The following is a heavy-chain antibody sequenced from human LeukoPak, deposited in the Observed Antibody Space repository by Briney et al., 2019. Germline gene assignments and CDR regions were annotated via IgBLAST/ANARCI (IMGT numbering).Heavy chain of an antibody. CDR3: AGGGDRYYFDY. D-gene: IGHD2-21*02. V-gene: IGHV1-69*13. CDR1: GGTFSSYA. J-gene: IGHJ4*02. Sequence: SVKVSCKASGGTFSSYAISWVRQAPGQGLQWMGGIIPIFGTANYAQKFQGRVTITADESTSTAYMELSSLRSEDTAVYYCAGGGDRYYFDYWGQGTLVTVSS. CDR2: IIPIFGTA.